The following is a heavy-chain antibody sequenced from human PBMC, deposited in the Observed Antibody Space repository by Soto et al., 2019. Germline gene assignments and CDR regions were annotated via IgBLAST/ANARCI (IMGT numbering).Heavy chain of an antibody. CDR1: GYTFTGYY. CDR2: INPNSGGT. Sequence: ASVKVSCKASGYTFTGYYMHWVRQAPGQGLEWMGWINPNSGGTNYAQKFQGWVTMTRDTSISTAYMELSRLRSDDTAVYYCARHSYCGGDCYPEDYFDYWGQGTLVTVSS. CDR3: ARHSYCGGDCYPEDYFDY. V-gene: IGHV1-2*04. J-gene: IGHJ4*02. D-gene: IGHD2-21*02.